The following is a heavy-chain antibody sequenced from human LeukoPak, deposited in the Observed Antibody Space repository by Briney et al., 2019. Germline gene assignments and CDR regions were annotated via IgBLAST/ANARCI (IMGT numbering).Heavy chain of an antibody. CDR3: ARGFDGHNAFDI. D-gene: IGHD3-9*01. Sequence: PSQTLSLTCSVSGDSISSRDYYWSWIRQPPGKGLEWIGYIYYSGSTSYNPSLKSRVTISVDTSKNQFSLRLSSVTAADTAVYYYARGFDGHNAFDIWGQGTMVTVSS. V-gene: IGHV4-30-4*08. CDR2: IYYSGST. J-gene: IGHJ3*02. CDR1: GDSISSRDYY.